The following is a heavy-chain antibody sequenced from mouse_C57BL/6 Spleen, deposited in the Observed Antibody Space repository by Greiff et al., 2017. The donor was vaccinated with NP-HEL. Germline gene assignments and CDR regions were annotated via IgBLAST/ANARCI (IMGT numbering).Heavy chain of an antibody. CDR3: ARYGIWDYYGSSYFDY. D-gene: IGHD1-1*01. Sequence: EVKVEESGGGLVQPGGSLSLSCAASGFTFTDYYMSWVRQPPGKALEWLGFIRNKANGYTTEYSASVKGRFTISRDNSQSILYLQMNALRAEDSATYYCARYGIWDYYGSSYFDYWGQGTTLTVSS. J-gene: IGHJ2*01. CDR2: IRNKANGYTT. CDR1: GFTFTDYY. V-gene: IGHV7-3*01.